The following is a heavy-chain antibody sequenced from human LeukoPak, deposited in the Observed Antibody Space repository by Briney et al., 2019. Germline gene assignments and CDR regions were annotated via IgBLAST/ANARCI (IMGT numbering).Heavy chain of an antibody. CDR3: ATEKSWFGDYYYGMDV. D-gene: IGHD3-10*01. V-gene: IGHV1-24*01. CDR2: FDPEDGET. CDR1: GYTLTELS. J-gene: IGHJ6*02. Sequence: ASVKGSCKVSGYTLTELSMHWVRQAPGKGLEWMGGFDPEDGETIYAQKFQGRVTMTEDTSTDTAYMELSSLRSEDTAVYYCATEKSWFGDYYYGMDVWGQGTTVTVSS.